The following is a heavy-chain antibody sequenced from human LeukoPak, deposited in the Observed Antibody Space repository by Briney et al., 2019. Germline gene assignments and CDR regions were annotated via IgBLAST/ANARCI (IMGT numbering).Heavy chain of an antibody. CDR3: ARADIRAIASSGWYGFDY. Sequence: ASVKVSCKASGYTFTSYGISWVRQAPGQGLEWMGWISAYNGNTNYAQKVQGRATMTTDTSTSTAYMELRSLRSDDTAVYYCARADIRAIASSGWYGFDYWGQGTLVTVSS. CDR1: GYTFTSYG. V-gene: IGHV1-18*01. CDR2: ISAYNGNT. J-gene: IGHJ4*02. D-gene: IGHD6-19*01.